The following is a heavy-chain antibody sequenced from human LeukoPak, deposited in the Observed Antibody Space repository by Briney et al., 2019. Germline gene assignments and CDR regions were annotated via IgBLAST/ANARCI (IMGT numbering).Heavy chain of an antibody. CDR2: ISSSGSTI. CDR3: ARGSNWGTLDYMDV. D-gene: IGHD3-16*01. J-gene: IGHJ6*03. CDR1: GFTFSSYE. V-gene: IGHV3-48*03. Sequence: GGSLRLSCAASGFTFSSYEMNWVRQAPGKGLEWVSYISSSGSTIYYADSVKGRFTISRDNAKNSLYLQMNSLRAEDTAVYYCARGSNWGTLDYMDVWGKGTTVTISS.